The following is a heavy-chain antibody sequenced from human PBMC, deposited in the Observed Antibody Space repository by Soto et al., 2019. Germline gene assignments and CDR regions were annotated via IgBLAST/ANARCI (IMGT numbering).Heavy chain of an antibody. CDR2: IIPTFGTA. CDR3: ARLRSTYYYDSSGYYDGDAFDI. D-gene: IGHD3-22*01. Sequence: QVQLVQSGAEVKKPGSSVKVSCKASGGTFSSYAISWVRQAPGQGLEWMGGIIPTFGTANYAQKFQGRVTITADESTSTAYMELSSLRSEDTAVYYCARLRSTYYYDSSGYYDGDAFDIWGQGTMVTVSS. J-gene: IGHJ3*02. V-gene: IGHV1-69*01. CDR1: GGTFSSYA.